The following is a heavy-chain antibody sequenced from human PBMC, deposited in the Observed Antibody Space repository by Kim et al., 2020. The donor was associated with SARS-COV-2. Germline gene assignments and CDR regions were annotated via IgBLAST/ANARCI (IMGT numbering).Heavy chain of an antibody. D-gene: IGHD3-10*01. CDR1: GFTFSSYG. V-gene: IGHV3-33*01. CDR3: ARVAMVRGVTDYFDY. Sequence: GRSLRLSCAASGFTFSSYGMHWVRQAPGKGLEWVAVIWYDGSNKYYADSVKGRFTISRDNSKNTLYLQMNSLRAEDTAVYYCARVAMVRGVTDYFDYWGQGTLVTVSS. J-gene: IGHJ4*02. CDR2: IWYDGSNK.